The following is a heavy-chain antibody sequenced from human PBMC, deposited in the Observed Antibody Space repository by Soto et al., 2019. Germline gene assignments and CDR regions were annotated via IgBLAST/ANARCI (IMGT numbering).Heavy chain of an antibody. D-gene: IGHD3-16*02. Sequence: SSETLSLTCAVYGGSFSGYYWSWIRQPPGKGLEWIGEINHSGSTNYNPSLKSRVTISVDTSKNQFSLKLSSVTAADTAVYYCARGLSYVWGSYRFDYWGQGTLVTVSS. CDR1: GGSFSGYY. CDR2: INHSGST. J-gene: IGHJ4*02. CDR3: ARGLSYVWGSYRFDY. V-gene: IGHV4-34*01.